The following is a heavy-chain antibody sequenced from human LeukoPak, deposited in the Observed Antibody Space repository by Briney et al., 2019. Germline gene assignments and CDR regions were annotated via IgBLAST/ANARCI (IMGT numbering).Heavy chain of an antibody. Sequence: ASVKVSCKASGYTFTSYGISWVRQAPGQGLEWMGWNSAYNGNTNYAQNLQGRVTLTTDTSTSTAYMELRSLKSDDTAVYYCARDSPGELFDYWGQGTLVTVSS. CDR3: ARDSPGELFDY. CDR2: NSAYNGNT. D-gene: IGHD1-14*01. CDR1: GYTFTSYG. V-gene: IGHV1-18*04. J-gene: IGHJ4*02.